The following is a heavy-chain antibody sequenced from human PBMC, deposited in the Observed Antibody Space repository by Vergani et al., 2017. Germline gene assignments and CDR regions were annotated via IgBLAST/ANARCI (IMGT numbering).Heavy chain of an antibody. CDR1: GFTFSSYG. Sequence: VQLVESGGGLVQPGGSLRLSCAASGFTFSSYGMHWVRQAPGKGLEWVAVISYDGSNKYYADSVKGRFTISRDNSKNTLYLQMNSLRAEDTAVYYCAKATTVTGYYFDYWGQGTLVTVSS. CDR3: AKATTVTGYYFDY. D-gene: IGHD4-17*01. J-gene: IGHJ4*02. V-gene: IGHV3-30*18. CDR2: ISYDGSNK.